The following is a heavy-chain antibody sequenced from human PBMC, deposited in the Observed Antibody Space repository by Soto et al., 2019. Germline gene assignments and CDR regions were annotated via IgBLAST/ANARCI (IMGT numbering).Heavy chain of an antibody. V-gene: IGHV4-4*07. D-gene: IGHD4-17*01. CDR1: GGSISNYY. J-gene: IGHJ5*02. CDR3: ERDDSGDNGRAFDP. CDR2: IYTSGNT. Sequence: PSYTLSLTCTVSGGSISNYYWSWILQPAGKGLEWIGRIYTSGNTNYNPSLKGRVTMSVDMSKNQFSLKLSSVAAADTAVSYCERDDSGDNGRAFDPWGQGTLVTVSS.